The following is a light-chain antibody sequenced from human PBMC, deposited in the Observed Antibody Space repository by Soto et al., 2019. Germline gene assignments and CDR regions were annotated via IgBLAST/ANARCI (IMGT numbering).Light chain of an antibody. Sequence: QSALTQTASVSGSPGQSITISCTGVSSDVGGYNYVSWYQHHPGKAPKLIIYDVSNRPSGVSNRFSGSKSGNTASLTIAGLQAEDEAEYYCSSYTNVIFGGGTKLTVL. J-gene: IGLJ2*01. CDR2: DVS. CDR1: SSDVGGYNY. V-gene: IGLV2-14*01. CDR3: SSYTNVI.